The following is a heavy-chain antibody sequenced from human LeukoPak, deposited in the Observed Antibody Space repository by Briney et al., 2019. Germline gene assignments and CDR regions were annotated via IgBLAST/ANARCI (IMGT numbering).Heavy chain of an antibody. CDR2: IYTSGST. CDR3: ARDESNPIFGVGSLGAFDI. CDR1: GGSISSYY. Sequence: PSETLSLTCTVSGGSISSYYGSWIRQPAGKGREWIGRIYTSGSTNYNPSLKSRVTMSVDTSKNQFSLKLSSVTAADTAVYYCARDESNPIFGVGSLGAFDIWGQGTMVTVSS. V-gene: IGHV4-4*07. D-gene: IGHD3-3*01. J-gene: IGHJ3*02.